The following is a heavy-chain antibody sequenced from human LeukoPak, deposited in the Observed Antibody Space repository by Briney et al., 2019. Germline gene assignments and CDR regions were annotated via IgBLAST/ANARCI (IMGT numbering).Heavy chain of an antibody. CDR2: IYSGGST. J-gene: IGHJ6*02. Sequence: GGSLRLSCAASGFTVSSNYMSWVRQAPGKGLEWASVIYSGGSTYYADSVKGRFTISRDNSKNTLYLQMNSLRAEDTAVYYCARAGFIVARPLNGMDVWGQGTTVTVSS. CDR3: ARAGFIVARPLNGMDV. V-gene: IGHV3-66*01. CDR1: GFTVSSNY. D-gene: IGHD5-12*01.